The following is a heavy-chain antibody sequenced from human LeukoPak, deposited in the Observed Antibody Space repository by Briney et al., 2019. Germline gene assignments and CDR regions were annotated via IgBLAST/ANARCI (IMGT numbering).Heavy chain of an antibody. Sequence: GGSLRLSCAASGFTFSTYSMNWVRQAPGKGLEWVSFISSSSTYMYYADSMKGRFTISRDNAKNSLYLQMNSLRAEGTAVYYCARTSNTVTTGASYFDYWGQGILVTVSS. V-gene: IGHV3-21*01. D-gene: IGHD4-17*01. CDR1: GFTFSTYS. CDR2: ISSSSTYM. CDR3: ARTSNTVTTGASYFDY. J-gene: IGHJ4*02.